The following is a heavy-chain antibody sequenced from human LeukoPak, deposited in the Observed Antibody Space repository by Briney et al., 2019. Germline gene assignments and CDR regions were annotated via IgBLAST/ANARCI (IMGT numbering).Heavy chain of an antibody. J-gene: IGHJ2*01. D-gene: IGHD1-26*01. CDR3: AIIVGATGRDFDL. Sequence: ASVKVSCKASGYTFTSYYMHWVRQAPGQGLEWMGIINPSGGSTSYAQKFRGRVTMTRDTSTSTVYMELSSLRSEDTAVYYCAIIVGATGRDFDLWGRGTLVTVSS. CDR2: INPSGGST. V-gene: IGHV1-46*01. CDR1: GYTFTSYY.